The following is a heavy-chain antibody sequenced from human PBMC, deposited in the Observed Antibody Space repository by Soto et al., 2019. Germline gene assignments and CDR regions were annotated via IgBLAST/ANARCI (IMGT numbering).Heavy chain of an antibody. V-gene: IGHV3-30*04. J-gene: IGHJ5*02. CDR2: ISYDEKKT. CDR1: GFTFRSYA. Sequence: QVQLVESGGGVVQPGRSLRLSCAASGFTFRSYAMHWVRQAPGKGLEWVAVISYDEKKTYYADSVKGRFTISRDNSKNTLYLQVNSLSADDTAAYYCARAMDIDRASKDNWFDPWGQGSLVAVSS. D-gene: IGHD2-2*03. CDR3: ARAMDIDRASKDNWFDP.